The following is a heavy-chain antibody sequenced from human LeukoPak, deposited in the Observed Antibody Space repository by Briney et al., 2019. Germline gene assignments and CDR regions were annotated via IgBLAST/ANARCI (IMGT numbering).Heavy chain of an antibody. CDR3: AKGGERTDWYNFDY. CDR2: ISRSDGST. V-gene: IGHV3-23*01. Sequence: GGSLRLSCAASGFIFSSYAMSWVRQAPGKGLEWVSTISRSDGSTYYADSVKGRFTISRDNSKNTLFLQMNSLEVEDTPVYYCAKGGERTDWYNFDYWGQGTLVTVSS. CDR1: GFIFSSYA. D-gene: IGHD3-16*01. J-gene: IGHJ4*02.